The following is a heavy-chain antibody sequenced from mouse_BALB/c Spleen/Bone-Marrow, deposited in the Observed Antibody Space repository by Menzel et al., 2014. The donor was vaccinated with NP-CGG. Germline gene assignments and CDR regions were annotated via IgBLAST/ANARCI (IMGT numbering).Heavy chain of an antibody. J-gene: IGHJ1*01. D-gene: IGHD2-14*01. Sequence: EVQGVESGPELVKPGASVKISCKASGYTFTDYNMHWVKQSHGKSLEWIGYIYPYNGGTGYNQKFKSKATLTVDNSSSTAYMELRSLTSEDSAVYYRARFRYDWYFDVWGAGTTVTVSS. CDR3: ARFRYDWYFDV. CDR2: IYPYNGGT. CDR1: GYTFTDYN. V-gene: IGHV1S29*02.